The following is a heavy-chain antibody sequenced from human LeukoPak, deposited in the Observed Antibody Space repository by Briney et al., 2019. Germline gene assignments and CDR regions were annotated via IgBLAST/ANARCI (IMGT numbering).Heavy chain of an antibody. Sequence: PSETLSLTCTVSGGSISSSSYYWGWIRQPPGKGLEWIGSIYYSGSTYYNPSLKSRVTISVDTSKNQFSLKLSSVTAADTAVYYCAREVTYYGSGSYHKNFDYWGQGTLVTVSS. CDR1: GGSISSSSYY. V-gene: IGHV4-39*02. CDR3: AREVTYYGSGSYHKNFDY. D-gene: IGHD3-10*01. CDR2: IYYSGST. J-gene: IGHJ4*02.